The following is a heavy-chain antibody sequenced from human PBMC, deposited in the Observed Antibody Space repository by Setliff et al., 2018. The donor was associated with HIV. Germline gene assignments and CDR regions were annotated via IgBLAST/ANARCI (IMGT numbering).Heavy chain of an antibody. CDR3: ATDHVTMAGTRFDF. D-gene: IGHD6-19*01. J-gene: IGHJ4*02. V-gene: IGHV4-34*01. Sequence: PSETLSLTCAVYGGSFAASHWSWIRQSPGKGLEWIGEISHSGDTKYTPSLKGRLTISIDTSKKQFSLRLKSVTAADAAVYYCATDHVTMAGTRFDFWGQGTPVTVS. CDR2: ISHSGDT. CDR1: GGSFAASH.